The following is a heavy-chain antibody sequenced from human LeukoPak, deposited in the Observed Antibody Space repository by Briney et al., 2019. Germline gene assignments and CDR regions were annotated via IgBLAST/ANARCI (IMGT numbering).Heavy chain of an antibody. D-gene: IGHD6-19*01. CDR1: GFTISSYW. CDR2: IKQDGSEK. J-gene: IGHJ6*03. CDR3: ARFVSSGWYNYYYYYMDV. Sequence: GGSLRLSCAASGFTISSYWMSWVRQAPGKGLEWVANIKQDGSEKYYVDSVKGRFTISRDNAKNSLYLQMNSLRAEDTAVYYCARFVSSGWYNYYYYYMDVWGKGTTVTVSS. V-gene: IGHV3-7*01.